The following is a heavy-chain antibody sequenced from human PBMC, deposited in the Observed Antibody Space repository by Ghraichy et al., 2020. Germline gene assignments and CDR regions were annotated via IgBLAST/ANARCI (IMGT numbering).Heavy chain of an antibody. CDR2: IKSDGSEK. CDR1: GFTFSSYW. D-gene: IGHD4/OR15-4a*01. V-gene: IGHV3-7*01. CDR3: GRVSAVSLPGARIDY. Sequence: GSLRLSCAASGFTFSSYWMGWVRQAPGKGLEWVANIKSDGSEKDHVDSMKGRFIISRDNAKNSLYLQTNSVRAADTAVYFCGRVSAVSLPGARIDYWGQGTLVTVSP. J-gene: IGHJ4*02.